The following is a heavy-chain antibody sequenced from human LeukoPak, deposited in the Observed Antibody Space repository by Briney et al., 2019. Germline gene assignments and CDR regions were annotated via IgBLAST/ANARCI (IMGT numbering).Heavy chain of an antibody. CDR2: ISGDGGST. Sequence: GGSLRLSRAAPGYIFDNYAIHWARQAPGKGLEWVSLISGDGGSTFYADSVRGRFTISRDNTRKSLSLQMSSLRSEDTGVYYCAEESETSGWYDYWGQGTLVTVSS. CDR1: GYIFDNYA. V-gene: IGHV3-43*02. D-gene: IGHD6-19*01. CDR3: AEESETSGWYDY. J-gene: IGHJ4*02.